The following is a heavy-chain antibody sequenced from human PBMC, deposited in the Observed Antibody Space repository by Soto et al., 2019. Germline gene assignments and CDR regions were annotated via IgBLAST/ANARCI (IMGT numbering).Heavy chain of an antibody. CDR3: ARNGHLGELSLYGVTIDYYMDV. D-gene: IGHD3-16*02. V-gene: IGHV3-33*01. Sequence: GGSLRLSCAASGFTFSSYGMHWVRQAPGKGLEWVAVIWYDGSNKYYADSVKGRFTISRDNSKNTLYLQMNSLRAEDTAVYYGARNGHLGELSLYGVTIDYYMDVWGKGTTVTVSS. CDR1: GFTFSSYG. J-gene: IGHJ6*03. CDR2: IWYDGSNK.